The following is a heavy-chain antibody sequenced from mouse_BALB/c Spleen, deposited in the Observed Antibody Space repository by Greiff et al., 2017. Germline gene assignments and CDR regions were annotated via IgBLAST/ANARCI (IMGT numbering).Heavy chain of an antibody. CDR2: INPYNDGT. CDR3: AREDPMITTGDFDY. V-gene: IGHV1-14*01. Sequence: VQLQQSGPELVNPGASVKMSCKASGYTFTSYVMHWVKQKPGQGLEWIGYINPYNDGTKYNEKFKGKATLTSDKSSSTAYMELSSLTSEDSAVYYCAREDPMITTGDFDYWGQGTTLTVSS. J-gene: IGHJ2*01. CDR1: GYTFTSYV. D-gene: IGHD2-4*01.